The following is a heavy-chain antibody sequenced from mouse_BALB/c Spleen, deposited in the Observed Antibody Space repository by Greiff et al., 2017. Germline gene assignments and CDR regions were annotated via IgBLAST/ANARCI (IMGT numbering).Heavy chain of an antibody. Sequence: EVQLQESGAELVRPGALVKLSCKASGFNIKDYYMHWVKQRPEQGLEWIGWIDPENGNTIYDPKFQGKASITADTSSNTDYLQLSSLTSEDTAVYYCAHHYYGSSLDYWGQGTTLTVSS. CDR2: IDPENGNT. CDR1: GFNIKDYY. J-gene: IGHJ2*01. D-gene: IGHD1-1*01. CDR3: AHHYYGSSLDY. V-gene: IGHV14-1*02.